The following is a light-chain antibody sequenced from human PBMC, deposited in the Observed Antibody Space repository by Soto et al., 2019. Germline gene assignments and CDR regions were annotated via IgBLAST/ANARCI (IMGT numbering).Light chain of an antibody. CDR2: DAS. CDR3: QQYKSHPVT. J-gene: IGKJ1*01. V-gene: IGKV1-5*01. CDR1: QSITRW. Sequence: DIHMTQSPSTLSPSVGDRVTITCRASQSITRWLAWYQQKPGRAHKXLIYDASSLQSGVPSRFSGSGSGTELTITISSLQPDDCETYDCQQYKSHPVTFGQGTKVDIK.